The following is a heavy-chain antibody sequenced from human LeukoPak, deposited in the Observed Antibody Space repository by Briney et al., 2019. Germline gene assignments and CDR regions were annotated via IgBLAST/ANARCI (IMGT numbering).Heavy chain of an antibody. Sequence: ASVKVSCKASGYSFTGYFIHWVRQAPGQGLEWMGCIDPNSGDTKYAQKFQGRVSMPRDTSISTAYMELSRLRSDDTAVYYCARDEQLVRGYYYYYGMDVWGQGTTVTVSS. D-gene: IGHD6-6*01. V-gene: IGHV1-2*02. CDR1: GYSFTGYF. CDR2: IDPNSGDT. CDR3: ARDEQLVRGYYYYYGMDV. J-gene: IGHJ6*02.